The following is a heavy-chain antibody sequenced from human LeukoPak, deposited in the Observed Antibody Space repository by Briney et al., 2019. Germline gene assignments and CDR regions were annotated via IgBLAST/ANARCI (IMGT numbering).Heavy chain of an antibody. D-gene: IGHD6-13*01. J-gene: IGHJ4*02. V-gene: IGHV3-48*03. CDR3: ARVSGTAVYYFDY. CDR2: ISSSGSTI. CDR1: GFTFSSYE. Sequence: GGSLRLSCAASGFTFSSYEMNWVRQAPGKGLEWVSYISSSGSTIYYADSVKGRFTISRDNAKNSLYLQMHSLRAEDTAVYYCARVSGTAVYYFDYWGQGILVTVSS.